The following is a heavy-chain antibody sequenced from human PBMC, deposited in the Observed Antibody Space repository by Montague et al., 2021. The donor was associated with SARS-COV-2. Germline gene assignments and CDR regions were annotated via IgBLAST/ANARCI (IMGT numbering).Heavy chain of an antibody. J-gene: IGHJ5*01. V-gene: IGHV4-34*01. CDR1: GASFSSYH. Sequence: SETLSLTCAVYGASFSSYHWTWIRQPPGRGLEWIGEVNQSGKTSYNPSLQSRLTMSVDTYKKQFSLRLSSVTAADTAVYFCAKGSNIYETRGLRTEWFDPWGQGTLVTVSS. D-gene: IGHD5-18*01. CDR2: VNQSGKT. CDR3: AKGSNIYETRGLRTEWFDP.